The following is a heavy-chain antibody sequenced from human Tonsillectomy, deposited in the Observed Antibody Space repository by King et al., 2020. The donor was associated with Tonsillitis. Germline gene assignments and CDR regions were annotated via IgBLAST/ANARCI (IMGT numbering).Heavy chain of an antibody. D-gene: IGHD2-8*02. CDR2: IYYVGNT. Sequence: QLQESGPGLVKPSETLSLNCTVSGGSMNNYFWTWIRPPPGKGLEWIGYIYYVGNTFYNPSLKSRVTITADTSKNQFSLTLTSVTAADTAVYYCARRVCTGGTCSLDYWGQGILVTVSS. V-gene: IGHV4-59*08. CDR3: ARRVCTGGTCSLDY. CDR1: GGSMNNYF. J-gene: IGHJ4*02.